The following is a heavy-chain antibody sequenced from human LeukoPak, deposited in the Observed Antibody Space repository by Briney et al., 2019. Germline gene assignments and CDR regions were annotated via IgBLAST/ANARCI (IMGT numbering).Heavy chain of an antibody. CDR3: ARDRDDSSGYLYFQH. CDR1: GYTFTGYY. D-gene: IGHD3-22*01. CDR2: INPNSGGT. Sequence: ASVKVSCKASGYTFTGYYMHWVRQPPGQGLEWMGWINPNSGGTNYAQKFQGRVTMTRDTSISTAYMELSRLRSDDTAVYYCARDRDDSSGYLYFQHWGQGTLVTVSS. J-gene: IGHJ1*01. V-gene: IGHV1-2*02.